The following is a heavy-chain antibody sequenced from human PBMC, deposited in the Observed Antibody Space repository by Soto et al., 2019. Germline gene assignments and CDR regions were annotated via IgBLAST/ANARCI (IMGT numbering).Heavy chain of an antibody. J-gene: IGHJ4*02. CDR1: GGSFTGHF. D-gene: IGHD7-27*01. Sequence: QVHLEQRGAGLLKPSETLSLTCTVSGGSFTGHFWSWVRQPPGTGLEWIGDGSHSGNTKYYPSLRRRFTLSVYSSKNKMSLALTSVTAADTAVYYCARAKFESTGWHHFDIWGQGILVTVSS. CDR2: GSHSGNT. V-gene: IGHV4-34*02. CDR3: ARAKFESTGWHHFDI.